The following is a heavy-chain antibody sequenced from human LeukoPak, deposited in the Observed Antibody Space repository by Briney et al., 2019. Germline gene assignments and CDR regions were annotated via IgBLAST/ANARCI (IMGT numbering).Heavy chain of an antibody. D-gene: IGHD1-26*01. CDR3: ARVGASTGAY. J-gene: IGHJ4*02. CDR2: INSDGSTT. V-gene: IGHV3-74*03. Sequence: GGSLRLSCAASGFTFSSNWMQWLRQAPGKGLVWVSRINSDGSTTTYADSVKGRSTISRDNAKNTLYLQMNSLRPEDTAVYYCARVGASTGAYWGQGTLVTVSS. CDR1: GFTFSSNW.